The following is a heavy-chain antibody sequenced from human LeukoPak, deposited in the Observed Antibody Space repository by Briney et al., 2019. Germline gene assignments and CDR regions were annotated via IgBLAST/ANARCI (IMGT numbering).Heavy chain of an antibody. D-gene: IGHD5-18*01. J-gene: IGHJ4*02. CDR2: INHSGST. CDR3: ARGTGYSYGLFRS. CDR1: GGSFSGYY. V-gene: IGHV4-34*01. Sequence: SETLSLTCAVYGGSFSGYYWSWIRQPPGKGLEWIGEINHSGSTNYNPSLKSRVTISVHTSKNQFSLKLSSVTAADTAVYYCARGTGYSYGLFRSWGQGTLVTVSS.